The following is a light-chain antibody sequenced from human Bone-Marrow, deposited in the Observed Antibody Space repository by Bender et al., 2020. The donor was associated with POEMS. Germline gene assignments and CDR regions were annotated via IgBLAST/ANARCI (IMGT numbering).Light chain of an antibody. Sequence: YVLTQPPSVSVAPGQTARITCGGDNIGRKSVHWYQQKPGQAPVLVVYDDSDRPSGVPDRFSGSKSGTSASLAITGLQAEDEADYYCQSYDSSLSGSWVFGGGTKLTVL. J-gene: IGLJ3*02. CDR3: QSYDSSLSGSWV. CDR1: NIGRKS. V-gene: IGLV3-21*02. CDR2: DDS.